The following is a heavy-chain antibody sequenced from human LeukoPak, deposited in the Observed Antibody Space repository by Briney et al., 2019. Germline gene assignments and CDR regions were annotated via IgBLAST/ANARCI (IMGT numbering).Heavy chain of an antibody. CDR1: GGSISSYY. CDR2: IYYSGST. Sequence: SETLSLTCTVSGGSISSYYWSWIRQPPGKGLEWIGYIYYSGSTNYNPSLKGRVTMSVDTSKNQFSLKLNSVTAADTAVYYCATYSSSWYGFDYWGQGTLVTVSS. D-gene: IGHD6-13*01. J-gene: IGHJ4*02. V-gene: IGHV4-59*08. CDR3: ATYSSSWYGFDY.